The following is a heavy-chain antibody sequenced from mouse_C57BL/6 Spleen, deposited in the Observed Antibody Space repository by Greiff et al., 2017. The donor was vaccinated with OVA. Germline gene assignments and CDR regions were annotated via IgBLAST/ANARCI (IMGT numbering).Heavy chain of an antibody. CDR1: GYTFTSYW. CDR2: IDPSDSYT. Sequence: QVQLQQPGAELVMPGASVKLSCKASGYTFTSYWMHWVKQRPGQGLEWIGEIDPSDSYTNYNQKLKGKSTLTVDKSSSTAYMQLSSLTSEDSAVYYCARARNYDAMDYWGQGTSVTVSS. D-gene: IGHD1-1*01. J-gene: IGHJ4*01. V-gene: IGHV1-69*01. CDR3: ARARNYDAMDY.